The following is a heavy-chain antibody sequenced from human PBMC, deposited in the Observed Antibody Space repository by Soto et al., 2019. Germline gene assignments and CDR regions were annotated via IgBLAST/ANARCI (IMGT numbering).Heavy chain of an antibody. D-gene: IGHD3-3*01. Sequence: QVQLVESGGGLVKPGGSLRLSCAASGFTFSDYYMSWIRQAPGKGLEWVSYISSSGSTIYYADSVKGRFTISRDNAKNSMYLQMNSLRAEDTAVYYCARETLEYYDFWSCPYYFDYWGQGTLVTVSS. CDR3: ARETLEYYDFWSCPYYFDY. CDR1: GFTFSDYY. J-gene: IGHJ4*02. CDR2: ISSSGSTI. V-gene: IGHV3-11*01.